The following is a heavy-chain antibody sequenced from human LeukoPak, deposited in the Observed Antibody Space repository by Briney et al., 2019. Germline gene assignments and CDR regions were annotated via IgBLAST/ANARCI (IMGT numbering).Heavy chain of an antibody. CDR2: IYYSGST. V-gene: IGHV4-39*07. J-gene: IGHJ4*02. CDR1: GGSISSSSYY. CDR3: ARSVVVTRIDY. Sequence: SETLSLTCTVSGGSISSSSYYWGWIRQPPGKGLEWIGSIYYSGSTYYNPSLKSRVTISLDTSKNQFSLKLSSVTAADTAVYYCARSVVVTRIDYWGQGTLVTVSS. D-gene: IGHD2-21*02.